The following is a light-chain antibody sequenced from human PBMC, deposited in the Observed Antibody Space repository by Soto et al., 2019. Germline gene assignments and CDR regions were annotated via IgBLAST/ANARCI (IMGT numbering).Light chain of an antibody. CDR3: QQYNNWPLYT. CDR1: ESVSSN. Sequence: EIVMTQSPATLSVSPGGRATLSCRASESVSSNLAWYQQKPGQAPRLLIYGASSRATGIPARFSGSGSGTEFTLTISSLQSEDFALYYCQQYNNWPLYTFGQGTKLEIK. V-gene: IGKV3-15*01. CDR2: GAS. J-gene: IGKJ2*01.